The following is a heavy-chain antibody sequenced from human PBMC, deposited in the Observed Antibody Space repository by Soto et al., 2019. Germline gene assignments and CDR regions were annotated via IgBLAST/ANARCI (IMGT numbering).Heavy chain of an antibody. J-gene: IGHJ4*02. CDR3: VTLQYSSGRDY. V-gene: IGHV4-59*08. CDR1: GDSMNNDY. CDR2: MYDSGRT. Sequence: QVQLQESGPGLVKPSETLSLTCTVSGDSMNNDYWSWIRQTPGKGLEWIGFMYDSGRTNYNPSLKTRVTISTDTSKNQFSLKLSSVTAADTAMYYCVTLQYSSGRDYWGQGILVTV. D-gene: IGHD6-19*01.